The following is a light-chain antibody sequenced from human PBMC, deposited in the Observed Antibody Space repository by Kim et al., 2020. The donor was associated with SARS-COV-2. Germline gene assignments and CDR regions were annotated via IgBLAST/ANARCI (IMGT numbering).Light chain of an antibody. CDR1: QSISDN. CDR2: GAS. CDR3: QQYNNWPLT. V-gene: IGKV3-15*01. J-gene: IGKJ4*01. Sequence: EIVMTQSPATLSVSPGERATLFCRASQSISDNLAWYQQNPGQAPRLLIYGASTRATGIPGRFSGSGSGTEFTLTISSLQSGDFAVYFCQQYNNWPLTFSGGTKVDIK.